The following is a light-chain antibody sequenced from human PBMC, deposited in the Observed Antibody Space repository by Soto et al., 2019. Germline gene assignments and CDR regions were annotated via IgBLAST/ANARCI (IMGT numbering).Light chain of an antibody. CDR3: SSYTSSSTYV. J-gene: IGLJ1*01. V-gene: IGLV2-14*01. CDR1: SSDVGGYNY. Sequence: QAVSVSGSPGQSITISCTGTSSDVGGYNYVSWYQQHPGKAPKLMIFEVSNRASGVSTRFSGSKSGNTASLTISGLQAEDEADYYCSSYTSSSTYVFGTGTKVTVL. CDR2: EVS.